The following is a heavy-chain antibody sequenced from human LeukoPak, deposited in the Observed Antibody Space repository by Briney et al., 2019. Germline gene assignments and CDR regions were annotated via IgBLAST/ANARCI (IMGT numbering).Heavy chain of an antibody. CDR3: ARLGVTYYYDSSGGAFDY. CDR1: GGSISSSSYY. J-gene: IGHJ4*02. CDR2: IYYSGST. Sequence: SETLSLTCTVSGGSISSSSYYWGWIRQPPGKGLEWIGSIYYSGSTYYNPSLKSRGTISVDTSKNQFSLKLSSVTAADTAVYYCARLGVTYYYDSSGGAFDYWGQGTLVTVSS. V-gene: IGHV4-39*01. D-gene: IGHD3-22*01.